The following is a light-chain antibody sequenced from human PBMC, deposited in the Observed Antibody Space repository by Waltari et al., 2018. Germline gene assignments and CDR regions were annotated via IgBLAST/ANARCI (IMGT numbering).Light chain of an antibody. V-gene: IGLV2-23*02. CDR2: EIT. CDR1: RSEVDILHL. CDR3: CTFAGYGIYV. J-gene: IGLJ1*01. Sequence: QSALTQPASVSGSPGQSITISCTAPRSEVDILHLVSWYQRHPGGTPELLTYEITKRAAGVSNRFSGSKSGNTVSLTSSGLQAEDEADYFCCTFAGYGIYVFGTGTQVSVL.